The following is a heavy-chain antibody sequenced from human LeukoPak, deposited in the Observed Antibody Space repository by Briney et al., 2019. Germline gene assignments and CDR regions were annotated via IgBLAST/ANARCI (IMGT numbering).Heavy chain of an antibody. V-gene: IGHV3-21*01. CDR3: ARSGLRGTYPHTFDI. J-gene: IGHJ3*02. D-gene: IGHD3-10*01. Sequence: PGGSLRLSCAASGFTFDSYALTWVRQAPGKGLEWVSTTSPGSSHIFYADSAKGRFTISRDNAKNSLYLQMNSLRAEDTAVYFCARSGLRGTYPHTFDIWGQGTMVTVSS. CDR1: GFTFDSYA. CDR2: TSPGSSHI.